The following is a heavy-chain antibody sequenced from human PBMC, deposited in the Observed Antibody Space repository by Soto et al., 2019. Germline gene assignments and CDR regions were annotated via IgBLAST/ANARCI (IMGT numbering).Heavy chain of an antibody. D-gene: IGHD6-19*01. Sequence: GGSLRLSCAASGFTFSSYAMSWVRQAPGKGLEWVSAISGSGGSTYYADSVKGRFTISRDNSKNTLYLQMNSLRAEDTAIYYCAKPNSSGWYAEFDYWGQGTLVTVSS. CDR3: AKPNSSGWYAEFDY. V-gene: IGHV3-23*01. CDR1: GFTFSSYA. CDR2: ISGSGGST. J-gene: IGHJ4*02.